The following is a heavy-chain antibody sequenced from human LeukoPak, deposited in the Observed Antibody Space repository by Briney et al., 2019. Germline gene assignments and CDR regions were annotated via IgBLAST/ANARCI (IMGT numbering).Heavy chain of an antibody. CDR2: IYSGGST. CDR1: GFTVSSNY. J-gene: IGHJ3*02. V-gene: IGHV3-53*01. Sequence: PGGSLRLSCAASGFTVSSNYMSWVRQAPGKGLEWVSVIYSGGSTYYADSVKGRFTISRHNSKNTLYLQMNSLRAEDTAVYYCAKDIQYCSSTSCYSGEYAFDIWGQGTMVTVSS. CDR3: AKDIQYCSSTSCYSGEYAFDI. D-gene: IGHD2-2*02.